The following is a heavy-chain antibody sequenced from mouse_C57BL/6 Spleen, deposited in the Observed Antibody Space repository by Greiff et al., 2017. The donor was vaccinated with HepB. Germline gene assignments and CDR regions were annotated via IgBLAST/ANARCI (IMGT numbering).Heavy chain of an antibody. CDR3: AIWLRRRGSDY. J-gene: IGHJ2*01. V-gene: IGHV5-17*01. CDR1: GFTFSDYG. CDR2: ISSGSSTI. D-gene: IGHD2-2*01. Sequence: VQLQQSGGGLVKPGGSLKLSCAASGFTFSDYGMHWVRQAPEKGLEWVAYISSGSSTIYYADTVKGRFTISRDNAKNTLFLQMTSLRSEDTAMYYCAIWLRRRGSDYWGQGTTLTVSS.